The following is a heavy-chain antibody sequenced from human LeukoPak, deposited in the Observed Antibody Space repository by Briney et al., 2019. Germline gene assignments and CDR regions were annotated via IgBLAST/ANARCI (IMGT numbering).Heavy chain of an antibody. CDR3: ARDVIVVVDGMDV. J-gene: IGHJ6*02. V-gene: IGHV3-30*03. D-gene: IGHD2-2*01. CDR2: ISYDGHNE. CDR1: GFSFSGYG. Sequence: GKSLRLSCAASGFSFSGYGMHWVRQAPGKGLEWVAVISYDGHNEYYADSVKGRFTISRDNSKNTVLLQMNSLRAEDTAVYYCARDVIVVVDGMDVWGQGTTVTVSS.